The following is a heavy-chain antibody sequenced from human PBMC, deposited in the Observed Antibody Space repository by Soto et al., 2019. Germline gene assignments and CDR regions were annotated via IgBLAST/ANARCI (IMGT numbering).Heavy chain of an antibody. J-gene: IGHJ6*02. CDR3: ARGGYASGYFHYAMDV. V-gene: IGHV3-13*01. CDR1: GFTFSNYD. CDR2: IGSAGDT. D-gene: IGHD6-19*01. Sequence: PGGSLRLSCAASGFTFSNYDMIWVRQATGKGLEWVSAIGSAGDTYYSGSVKGRFAISRENAKNSLYLQMNSMTPGDTAVYYCARGGYASGYFHYAMDVWGQGTTVTSP.